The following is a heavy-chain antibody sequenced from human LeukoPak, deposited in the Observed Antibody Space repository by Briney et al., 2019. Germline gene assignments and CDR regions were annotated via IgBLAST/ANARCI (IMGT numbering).Heavy chain of an antibody. V-gene: IGHV3-23*01. CDR3: AKVVPNLWSGYCGY. D-gene: IGHD3-3*01. J-gene: IGHJ4*02. CDR2: ISGSGGST. Sequence: QAGGSLRLSCAASGFTFSSYAMSWVRQAPGKGLEWVSAISGSGGSTYYADSVKGRFTISRDNSKNTLYLQMNSLRAEDTAVYYCAKVVPNLWSGYCGYWGQGTLVTVSS. CDR1: GFTFSSYA.